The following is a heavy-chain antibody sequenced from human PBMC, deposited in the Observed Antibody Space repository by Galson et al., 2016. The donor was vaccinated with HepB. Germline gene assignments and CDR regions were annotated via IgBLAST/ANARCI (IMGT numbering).Heavy chain of an antibody. V-gene: IGHV3-13*01. CDR1: EFSFRSYS. CDR3: VREILLVVGYYGMDV. D-gene: IGHD5-18*01. J-gene: IGHJ6*02. CDR2: IDTAGGT. Sequence: SLRLSCAASEFSFRSYSMNWVRQAPGKGLEWVSGIDTAGGTSYLGSVKGRFTISRENAKNSLYLQMNSLRVGDTAVYYCVREILLVVGYYGMDVWGQGTTVTVSS.